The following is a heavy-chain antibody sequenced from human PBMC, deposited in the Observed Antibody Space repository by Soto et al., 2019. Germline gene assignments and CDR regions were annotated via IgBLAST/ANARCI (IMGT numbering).Heavy chain of an antibody. CDR2: ISGSGGTT. Sequence: GGSLRLSCAASGFTFSSYAMTWVRQAPGKGLEWVSGISGSGGTTYYADSVKGRFTISRDNSKNTLYLQMNSLRAEDTAVYYCAKDAYYGSGSFGYYYYGMDVWGQGTTVTVSS. V-gene: IGHV3-23*01. D-gene: IGHD3-10*01. CDR1: GFTFSSYA. J-gene: IGHJ6*02. CDR3: AKDAYYGSGSFGYYYYGMDV.